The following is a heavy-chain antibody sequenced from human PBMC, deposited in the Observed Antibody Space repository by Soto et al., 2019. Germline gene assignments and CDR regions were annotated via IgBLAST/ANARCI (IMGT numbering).Heavy chain of an antibody. CDR2: IWYDGSNK. D-gene: IGHD3-22*01. J-gene: IGHJ4*02. V-gene: IGHV3-33*01. CDR1: GFTFSSYG. CDR3: ARGYSYYDSSGYYPPFDDSN. Sequence: GGSLRLSCAASGFTFSSYGMHWVRQAPGKGLEWVAVIWYDGSNKYYADSVKGRFTISRDNSKKTLYLQMNSLGAEDTAVYYCARGYSYYDSSGYYPPFDDSNWGQGTLVTVSS.